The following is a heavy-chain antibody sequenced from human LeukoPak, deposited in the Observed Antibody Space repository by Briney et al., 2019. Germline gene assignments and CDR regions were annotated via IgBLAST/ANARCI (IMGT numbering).Heavy chain of an antibody. V-gene: IGHV4-59*12. CDR1: GASISSYY. CDR2: IYYSGST. CDR3: ARDLRTLYSSSWYVGAFDI. Sequence: SETLSLTCTVSGASISSYYWSWIRQSPGKGLEWIGYIYYSGSTNYNPSLKSRVTMAVDTSKNLFSLKLNSVSAADTAVYYCARDLRTLYSSSWYVGAFDIWGQGTLVTVSS. J-gene: IGHJ3*02. D-gene: IGHD6-13*01.